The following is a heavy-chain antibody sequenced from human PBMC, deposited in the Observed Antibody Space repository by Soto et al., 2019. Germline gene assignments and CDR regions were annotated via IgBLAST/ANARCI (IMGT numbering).Heavy chain of an antibody. J-gene: IGHJ4*02. CDR1: GFTFSYG. CDR2: ISYDSSNK. Sequence: VQLLESGGGLIQPGGSLRLSCAASGFTFSYGIHWLRQAPGKGLEWVAYISYDSSNKFYGDSVKGRFTIYRDNSKNTQFLQMNSLRAEDTAVYYCANLVIGYCSGNTCDDYWGQGTLVAVSS. CDR3: ANLVIGYCSGNTCDDY. V-gene: IGHV3-30*18. D-gene: IGHD2-15*01.